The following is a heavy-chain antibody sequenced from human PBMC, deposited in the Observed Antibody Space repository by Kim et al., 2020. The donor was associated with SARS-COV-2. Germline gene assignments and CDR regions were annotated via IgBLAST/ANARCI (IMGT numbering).Heavy chain of an antibody. V-gene: IGHV4-34*01. Sequence: STNYSPSLKSRVTISVDTSKNQFSLKLSSVTAADTAVYYCARDRLPHDYWGQGTLVTVSS. CDR2: ST. CDR3: ARDRLPHDY. J-gene: IGHJ4*02.